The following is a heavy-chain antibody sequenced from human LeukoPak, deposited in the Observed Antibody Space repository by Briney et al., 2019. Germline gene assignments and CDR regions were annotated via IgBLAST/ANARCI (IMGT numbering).Heavy chain of an antibody. Sequence: GGSLRLSCAASGFTFSTYWMSWVRQAPGKGLEWLANINQDGSEEYYVDSVKGRFTISRDSAKNSLYLHMNSLRAGDAAVYYCARDLPLPYCGGDCYSYWGQGTLVTVSS. CDR1: GFTFSTYW. J-gene: IGHJ4*02. V-gene: IGHV3-7*01. CDR2: INQDGSEE. D-gene: IGHD2-21*02. CDR3: ARDLPLPYCGGDCYSY.